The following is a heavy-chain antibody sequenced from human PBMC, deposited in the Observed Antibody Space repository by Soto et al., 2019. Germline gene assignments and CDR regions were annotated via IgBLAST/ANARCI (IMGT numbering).Heavy chain of an antibody. V-gene: IGHV3-53*04. CDR3: ARELRSSSPGGLD. CDR2: NYSGGST. D-gene: IGHD6-13*01. Sequence: GGSLRLSCAASGFTVSSNYMSWVRQAPGKGLEWVSVNYSGGSTYYADSVKGRFTISRHNSKNTLYLQMNSLRAEDTAVYYCARELRSSSPGGLDWGQGTLVTVSS. CDR1: GFTVSSNY. J-gene: IGHJ4*02.